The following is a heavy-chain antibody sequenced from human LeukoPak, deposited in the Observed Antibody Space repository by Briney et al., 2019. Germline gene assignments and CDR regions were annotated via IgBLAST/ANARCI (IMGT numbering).Heavy chain of an antibody. D-gene: IGHD2-15*01. Sequence: ASVKVSCKASGYTFTGYYMHWVRQAPGQGLEWVGWINPDSGGTNYAQKFQGRVTMTRDTSIRTAYMELSRLRSDDTAVYYCARDSVVRGGLSFDIWGQGTIITVSS. J-gene: IGHJ3*02. CDR3: ARDSVVRGGLSFDI. CDR1: GYTFTGYY. CDR2: INPDSGGT. V-gene: IGHV1-2*02.